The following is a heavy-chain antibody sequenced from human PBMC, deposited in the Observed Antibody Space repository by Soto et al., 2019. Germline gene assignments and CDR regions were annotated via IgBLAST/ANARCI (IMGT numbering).Heavy chain of an antibody. CDR3: ARDKGYYDILTSRY. D-gene: IGHD3-9*01. CDR2: IYHSGST. CDR1: GYSISSGYY. Sequence: SETLSLTCAVSGYSISSGYYWGWIRQPPGKGLEWIGSIYHSGSTYYNPSLKSRVTISVDTSKNQFSLKLSSVTAADTAVYYCARDKGYYDILTSRYWGQGXLVTVSS. J-gene: IGHJ4*02. V-gene: IGHV4-38-2*02.